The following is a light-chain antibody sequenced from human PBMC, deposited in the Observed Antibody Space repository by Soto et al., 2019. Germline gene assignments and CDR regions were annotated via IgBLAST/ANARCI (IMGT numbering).Light chain of an antibody. CDR1: QSVGDTF. CDR3: QQYDTSPQT. Sequence: EIVLTQSPGTLSLSPGEKATLSCRASQSVGDTFLSWYQQKPGLAPRLLIYGVSNRATGIPDRFSGSGSGTDFILTISRLEPEDFAVYYCQQYDTSPQTFGQGTKVDIK. J-gene: IGKJ1*01. CDR2: GVS. V-gene: IGKV3-20*01.